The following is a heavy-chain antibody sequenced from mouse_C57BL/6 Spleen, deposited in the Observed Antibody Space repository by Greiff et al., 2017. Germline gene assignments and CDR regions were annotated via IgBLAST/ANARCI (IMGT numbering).Heavy chain of an antibody. CDR1: GYTFTSYW. Sequence: VQLQQPGAELVMPGASVKLSCKASGYTFTSYWMHWVKQRPGQGLEWIGEIDPSDSYTNYNQKFKGKSTLTVDKSSSTAYMQLSSLTSEDSAVYYCARWKDGYPDYWGQGTTLTVSS. V-gene: IGHV1-69*01. D-gene: IGHD2-3*01. CDR3: ARWKDGYPDY. CDR2: IDPSDSYT. J-gene: IGHJ2*01.